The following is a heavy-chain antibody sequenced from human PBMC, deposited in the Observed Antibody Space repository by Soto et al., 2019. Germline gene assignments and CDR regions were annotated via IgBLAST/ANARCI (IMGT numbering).Heavy chain of an antibody. CDR2: ISGNGITT. CDR3: AQSRDFWAVHYPNRGAAY. D-gene: IGHD3-3*01. Sequence: GGSLRLSCAASGFIFNTYTMSWVRQAPGKGLEWVSGISGNGITTFYADSVKGRFTVSRDNSDNTLYLQMRRLSAEATAGYYCAQSRDFWAVHYPNRGAAYWGQGTLVTVAA. V-gene: IGHV3-23*01. CDR1: GFIFNTYT. J-gene: IGHJ1*01.